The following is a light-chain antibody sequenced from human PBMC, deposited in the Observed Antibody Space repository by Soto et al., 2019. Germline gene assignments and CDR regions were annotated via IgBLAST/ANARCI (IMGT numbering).Light chain of an antibody. Sequence: DIQMTQSPSSLPASVVDRVTVTCLASQSIRGYLNWYQHKPGTAPKLLIFAASRLQTGVPLRFSGSGSGTNFTLTISNLHPEDFATYSCQQTYRIPLTFGGGTKVDIK. CDR1: QSIRGY. CDR3: QQTYRIPLT. J-gene: IGKJ4*01. V-gene: IGKV1-39*01. CDR2: AAS.